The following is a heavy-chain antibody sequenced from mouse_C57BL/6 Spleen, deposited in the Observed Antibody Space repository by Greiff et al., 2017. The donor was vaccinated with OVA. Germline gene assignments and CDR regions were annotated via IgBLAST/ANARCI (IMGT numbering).Heavy chain of an antibody. J-gene: IGHJ2*01. D-gene: IGHD2-5*01. V-gene: IGHV2-2*01. CDR1: GFSLTSYG. CDR2: IWSGGST. CDR3: ARAYYSNYYFDY. Sequence: VKLQESGPGLVQPSQSLSITCTVSGFSLTSYGVHWVRQSPGKGLEWLGVIWSGGSTDYNAAFISRLSISKDNSKSQVFFKMNSLQADDTAIYYCARAYYSNYYFDYWGQGTTLTVSS.